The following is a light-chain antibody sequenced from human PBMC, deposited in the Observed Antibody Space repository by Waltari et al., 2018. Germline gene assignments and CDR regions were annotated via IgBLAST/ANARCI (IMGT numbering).Light chain of an antibody. Sequence: QSVLTQPPSVSGAPGQRVTISCTGSGSNIGAGSEFHWYQQLPRAAPKLLIYGTSSRPLGVPDRFFGSTSGTSASLAITGLQAEDEAVYYCQSYDTSLSVVFGGGTKLTVL. CDR3: QSYDTSLSVV. J-gene: IGLJ3*02. CDR2: GTS. V-gene: IGLV1-40*01. CDR1: GSNIGAGSE.